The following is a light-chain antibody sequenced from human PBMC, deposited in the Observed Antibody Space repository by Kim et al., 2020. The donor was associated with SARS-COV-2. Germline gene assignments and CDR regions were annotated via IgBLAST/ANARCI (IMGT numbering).Light chain of an antibody. Sequence: GETLPISCHRTSGSIATGYVHWYQQRPGRSPTTVIYEDDQRPSGVPDRFSASVDSSSNAASLIISGLETEDEADYYCQSYDGTGWVFGGGTQLTVL. CDR1: SGSIATGY. J-gene: IGLJ3*02. V-gene: IGLV6-57*01. CDR2: EDD. CDR3: QSYDGTGWV.